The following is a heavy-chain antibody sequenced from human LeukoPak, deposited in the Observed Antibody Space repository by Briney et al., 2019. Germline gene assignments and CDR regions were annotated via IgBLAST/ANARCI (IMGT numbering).Heavy chain of an antibody. CDR3: ARSPQGTATTANWLDP. D-gene: IGHD4-17*01. CDR1: GGSISSSSYY. V-gene: IGHV4-39*07. Sequence: SETLSLTCTVSGGSISSSSYYWGWIRQPPGKGLEWIGSMSYSGRTYYNPSLKTRVTVSLDTSKNQFSLNLISVTPADTAVYYCARSPQGTATTANWLDPWGQGTLVTVSS. CDR2: MSYSGRT. J-gene: IGHJ5*02.